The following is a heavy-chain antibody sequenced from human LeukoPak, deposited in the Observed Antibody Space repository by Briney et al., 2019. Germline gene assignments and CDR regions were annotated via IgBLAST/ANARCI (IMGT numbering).Heavy chain of an antibody. CDR3: AKERLYYYGSGSSSLGD. CDR2: IWYDGSNK. D-gene: IGHD3-10*01. J-gene: IGHJ4*02. CDR1: GFTFSSYG. V-gene: IGHV3-30*02. Sequence: PGGSLRLSCAASGFTFSSYGIHWVRQAPGKGLEWVAFIWYDGSNKYYADSVKGRFTISRDNSKNTLYLQMNSLRAEDTAVYFCAKERLYYYGSGSSSLGDWGQGTLVTVSS.